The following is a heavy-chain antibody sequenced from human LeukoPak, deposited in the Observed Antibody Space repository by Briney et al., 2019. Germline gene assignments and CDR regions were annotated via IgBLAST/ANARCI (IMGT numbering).Heavy chain of an antibody. V-gene: IGHV1-69*05. CDR1: GGTFSSYA. D-gene: IGHD5-12*01. J-gene: IGHJ6*03. Sequence: GASVKVSCKASGGTFSSYAISWVRQAPGQGLEWMGGIIPIFGTANYAQKFQGRVTITTDESTSTAYMELSSLRSEDTAVYYCARGATNYYYCYMDVWGKGTTVTVSS. CDR3: ARGATNYYYCYMDV. CDR2: IIPIFGTA.